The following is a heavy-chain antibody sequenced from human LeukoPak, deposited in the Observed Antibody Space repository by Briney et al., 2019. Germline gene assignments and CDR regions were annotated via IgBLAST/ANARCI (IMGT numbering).Heavy chain of an antibody. CDR1: GYTFTGYH. CDR3: AKDHSSSWYDGNFFDY. J-gene: IGHJ4*02. Sequence: DSVKLSCKTSGYTFTGYHAHWVRQAPGQGLEWMGWINPNSGATNYAQKFQGRVTMTRDTSISTAYMELSRLTSDDTAIYYCAKDHSSSWYDGNFFDYWGQGTLVTVSS. D-gene: IGHD6-13*01. CDR2: INPNSGAT. V-gene: IGHV1-2*02.